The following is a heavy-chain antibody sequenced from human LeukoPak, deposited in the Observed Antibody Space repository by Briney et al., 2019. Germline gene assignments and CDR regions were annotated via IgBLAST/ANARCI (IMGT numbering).Heavy chain of an antibody. V-gene: IGHV3-33*01. D-gene: IGHD2-15*01. CDR3: ARDPRRRYCSGGSCNHFDY. CDR2: IWYDGGNK. Sequence: GGSLRLSCAASGFTFSSYGMHWVRQAPGKGLEWVAVIWYDGGNKYYADSVKGRFTISRDNSKNTLYLQMNSLRAEDTAVYYCARDPRRRYCSGGSCNHFDYWGQGTLVTVSS. J-gene: IGHJ4*02. CDR1: GFTFSSYG.